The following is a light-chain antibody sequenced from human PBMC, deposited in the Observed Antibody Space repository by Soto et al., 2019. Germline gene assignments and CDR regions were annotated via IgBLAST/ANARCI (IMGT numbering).Light chain of an antibody. V-gene: IGLV2-14*03. Sequence: QSALTQPASVSGSPGQSITISCTGTSSDVGNYNYVSWYQHHPGKAPKLMIYDVSNRPSGVSNRFSGSKSGNTASLTISGLQAEDEADYYCSSYTSSSTPWVFGTGTKVTV. J-gene: IGLJ1*01. CDR3: SSYTSSSTPWV. CDR2: DVS. CDR1: SSDVGNYNY.